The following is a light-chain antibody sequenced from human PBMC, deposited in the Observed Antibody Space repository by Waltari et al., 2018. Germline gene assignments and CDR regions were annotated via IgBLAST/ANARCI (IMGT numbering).Light chain of an antibody. J-gene: IGKJ1*01. CDR3: QQSGGSPRT. CDR1: QALRSAY. CDR2: TSS. V-gene: IGKV3-20*01. Sequence: EILLTQSPDTLSLSPGETATLSCRSSQALRSAYLAWYQHKPGQAPRLLFHTSSTRATGIPYRFIGSGSGTDFTLTISRLEPEDFAVYYCQQSGGSPRTFGQGTKV.